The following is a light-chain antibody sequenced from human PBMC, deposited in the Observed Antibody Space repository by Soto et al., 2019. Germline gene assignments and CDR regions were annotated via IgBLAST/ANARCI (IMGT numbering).Light chain of an antibody. CDR3: QQSGSSFYT. Sequence: EIVLTQSPGTLSLSPGERATLSCRASQSVSSAYLAWYQQIPGQAPRLLIYGASSRATGIPDRFSGSGSGTDVTLNISGLEPEDFAVYCCQQSGSSFYTFGQGTKLEIK. J-gene: IGKJ2*01. CDR2: GAS. CDR1: QSVSSAY. V-gene: IGKV3-20*01.